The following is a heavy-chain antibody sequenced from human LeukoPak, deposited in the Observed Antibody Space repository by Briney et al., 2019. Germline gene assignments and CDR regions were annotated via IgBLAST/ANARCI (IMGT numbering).Heavy chain of an antibody. Sequence: PGGSLRLSCAASGFTFSSYAMHWVRQAPGKGLEWVAVISYDGSNKYYADSVKGRFTISRDNSKNTLYLQMNSLRAEDTAVYYCARDPKIYGSGSYYNPEDYWGQGTLVTVSS. CDR1: GFTFSSYA. CDR2: ISYDGSNK. D-gene: IGHD3-10*01. V-gene: IGHV3-30*04. J-gene: IGHJ4*02. CDR3: ARDPKIYGSGSYYNPEDY.